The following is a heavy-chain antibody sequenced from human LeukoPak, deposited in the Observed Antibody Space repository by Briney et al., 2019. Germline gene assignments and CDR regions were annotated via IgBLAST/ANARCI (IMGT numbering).Heavy chain of an antibody. Sequence: SETLSLTCTVSGGSISSYYWSWIRQPAGKGLEWIGRIYTSGSTNYNPSLKSRVTMSVDTSKNQFSLKLSSVTAADTAVYYCARGGYDFWSGHEGNWFDPWGQGTLVTVSS. D-gene: IGHD3-3*01. CDR3: ARGGYDFWSGHEGNWFDP. V-gene: IGHV4-4*07. J-gene: IGHJ5*02. CDR1: GGSISSYY. CDR2: IYTSGST.